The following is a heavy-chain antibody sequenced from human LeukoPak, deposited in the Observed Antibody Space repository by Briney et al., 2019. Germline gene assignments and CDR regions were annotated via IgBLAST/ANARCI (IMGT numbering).Heavy chain of an antibody. Sequence: GASVKVSCKASGYTFTGYNMHWVRQAPGQGLEWMGWINHSSGGTNYAQKFQGRVTMARDTSITTSYMELSWLTSDDTAVYYCARAIEWEPYYFDYWGQGTLVTVSS. V-gene: IGHV1-2*02. CDR2: INHSSGGT. CDR3: ARAIEWEPYYFDY. D-gene: IGHD1-26*01. J-gene: IGHJ4*02. CDR1: GYTFTGYN.